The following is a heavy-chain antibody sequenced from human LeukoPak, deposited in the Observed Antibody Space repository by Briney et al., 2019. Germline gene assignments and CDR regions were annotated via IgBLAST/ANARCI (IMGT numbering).Heavy chain of an antibody. Sequence: SETLSLTCTVSGGSISSYYWSWIRQPPGKGLEWIGYIYYSGSTNYNPSLKSRVTISVDTSKNQFSLKLSSVTAADTAVYYCARDFSPRIAVAGTRGGHNWFDPWGQGTLVTVSS. V-gene: IGHV4-59*01. CDR2: IYYSGST. CDR3: ARDFSPRIAVAGTRGGHNWFDP. CDR1: GGSISSYY. D-gene: IGHD6-19*01. J-gene: IGHJ5*02.